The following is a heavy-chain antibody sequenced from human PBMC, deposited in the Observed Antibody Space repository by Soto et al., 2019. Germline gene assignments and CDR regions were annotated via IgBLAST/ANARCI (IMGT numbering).Heavy chain of an antibody. CDR1: GYTFITYG. J-gene: IGHJ4*02. V-gene: IGHV1-18*01. Sequence: QVQLVQSGAEVKKPGASVKVSCKASGYTFITYGVSWVRQAPGQGLDWLGWISTYNGNTRYAERLQGRVTMTPDTTTNTAYMELRKLRSEDTAVYYCARGPTDYYDNSANYFLDYWGQGTLVTVSS. CDR2: ISTYNGNT. CDR3: ARGPTDYYDNSANYFLDY. D-gene: IGHD3-22*01.